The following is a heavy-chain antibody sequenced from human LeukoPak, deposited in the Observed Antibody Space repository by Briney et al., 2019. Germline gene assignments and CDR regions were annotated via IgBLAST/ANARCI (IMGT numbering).Heavy chain of an antibody. CDR3: ARVEGYCSGGSCYSGNAFDI. D-gene: IGHD2-15*01. J-gene: IGHJ3*02. V-gene: IGHV3-33*01. CDR2: IWYDGSNK. CDR1: GFTFSSYG. Sequence: PGRSLRLSCAASGFTFSSYGMHWVRQAPGKGVEGVAVIWYDGSNKYYADSVKGRFTISRDNSKNTLYLQMNSLRAEDTAVYYCARVEGYCSGGSCYSGNAFDIWGQGTMVTVSS.